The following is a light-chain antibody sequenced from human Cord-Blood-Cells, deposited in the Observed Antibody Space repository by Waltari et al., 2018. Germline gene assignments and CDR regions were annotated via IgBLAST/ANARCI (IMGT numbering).Light chain of an antibody. J-gene: IGKJ5*01. CDR3: QQRSNWPPT. V-gene: IGKV3-11*01. CDR1: QSVSSY. CDR2: DAS. Sequence: EIVSTPSLATLTLSPEERATLSCRASQSVSSYLAWYQQKPGQAPRLLIYDASNRATGIPARFSGSGSGTDFTLTISSLEPEDFAVYYCQQRSNWPPTFGQGTRLEIK.